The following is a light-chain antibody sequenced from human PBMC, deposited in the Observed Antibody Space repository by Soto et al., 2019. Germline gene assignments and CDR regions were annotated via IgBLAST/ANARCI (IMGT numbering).Light chain of an antibody. Sequence: QSALTQPASVSGSPGQSITISCTGTSSDVGGYKYVSWYQQHPGKAPDLMIYDVSNRPSGVSNRFSGSKSGNTASLTISGLQAEDEADYYCSSYTSSGTVLFGGGTKVTVL. CDR3: SSYTSSGTVL. V-gene: IGLV2-14*01. CDR1: SSDVGGYKY. J-gene: IGLJ2*01. CDR2: DVS.